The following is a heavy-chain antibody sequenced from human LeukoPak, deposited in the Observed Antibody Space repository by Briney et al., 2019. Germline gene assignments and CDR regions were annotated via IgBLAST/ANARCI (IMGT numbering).Heavy chain of an antibody. Sequence: PGGSLRLSCAVSGFTFSNAWMSWVRQAPGKGLEWVGRIKSKSDGGTTDYAAPVKGRFTISRDNARNTLYLEMSSLRDEDSAVHFCVRGTTFWRGVDYWGQGTLVTVSS. CDR3: VRGTTFWRGVDY. CDR2: IKSKSDGGTT. J-gene: IGHJ4*02. CDR1: GFTFSNAW. D-gene: IGHD3-3*01. V-gene: IGHV3-15*05.